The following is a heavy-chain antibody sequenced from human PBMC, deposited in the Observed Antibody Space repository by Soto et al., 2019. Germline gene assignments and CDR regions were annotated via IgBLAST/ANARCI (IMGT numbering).Heavy chain of an antibody. J-gene: IGHJ4*02. V-gene: IGHV3-15*07. CDR2: IKSKTDAGTT. Sequence: GGSLRLSCAASGFTFSNAWMNWVRQAPGKGLEWVGRIKSKTDAGTTDYAAPVKGRFTISRDDSKNTLYLQMNSLKTEDTALYYCTTVGIGYCSGGSCYGRDYWGQGTLVTVSS. D-gene: IGHD2-15*01. CDR3: TTVGIGYCSGGSCYGRDY. CDR1: GFTFSNAW.